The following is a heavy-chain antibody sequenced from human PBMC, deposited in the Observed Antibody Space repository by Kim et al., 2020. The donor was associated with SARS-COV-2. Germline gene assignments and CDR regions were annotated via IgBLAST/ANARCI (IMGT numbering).Heavy chain of an antibody. J-gene: IGHJ6*02. CDR2: IYYSGST. CDR1: GGSVSSGSYY. V-gene: IGHV4-61*01. CDR3: ARTSGYSSSWAPNYYYYGMDV. Sequence: SETLSLTCTVSGGSVSSGSYYWSWIRQPPGKGLEWIGYIYYSGSTNYNPSLKSRVTISVDTSKNQFSLKLSSVTAADTAVYYCARTSGYSSSWAPNYYYYGMDVRGQGTTVTLS. D-gene: IGHD6-13*01.